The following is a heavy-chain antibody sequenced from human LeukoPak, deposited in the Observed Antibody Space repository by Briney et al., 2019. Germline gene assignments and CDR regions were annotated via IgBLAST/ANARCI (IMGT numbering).Heavy chain of an antibody. D-gene: IGHD3-10*01. CDR1: GFTFSSYS. CDR3: ASRKIVYGSGSYYNYFDY. Sequence: TSGGSLRLSCAASGFTFSSYSMNWVRQAPEKVLEWVSSITSSSSYIYYADSVKGRFTISRDNAKNSLYLQMNSLRAEDTAVYYCASRKIVYGSGSYYNYFDYWGKGTLVTVSS. J-gene: IGHJ4*02. CDR2: ITSSSSYI. V-gene: IGHV3-21*01.